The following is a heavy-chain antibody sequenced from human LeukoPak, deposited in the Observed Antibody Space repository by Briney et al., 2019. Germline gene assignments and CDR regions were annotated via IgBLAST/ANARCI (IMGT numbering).Heavy chain of an antibody. Sequence: GGSLRLSCAGTGFTFSSHGMNWVRQAPGKGLEWVSAITGSGGSTYYADSVKGRFTISRDNSKNTLYLQMNSLRAEDTAVYYCAKGGYGDLYYFDYWGQGTLVTVSS. CDR2: ITGSGGST. J-gene: IGHJ4*02. CDR3: AKGGYGDLYYFDY. V-gene: IGHV3-23*01. CDR1: GFTFSSHG. D-gene: IGHD5-18*01.